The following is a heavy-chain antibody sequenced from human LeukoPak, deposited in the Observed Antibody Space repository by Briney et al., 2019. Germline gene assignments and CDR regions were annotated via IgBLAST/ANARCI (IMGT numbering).Heavy chain of an antibody. V-gene: IGHV4-59*01. J-gene: IGHJ4*02. D-gene: IGHD1-1*01. CDR1: GGSISTYY. CDR3: ARVGDWNDLVY. Sequence: PSETLSLTCTVSGGSISTYYWSWLRQPPGKGLEWIGYIPYTVTTNYNPSLKSRVTISVDTSKNQFSLKLSSVTAADTAVYYCARVGDWNDLVYWGQGTLVTVSS. CDR2: IPYTVTT.